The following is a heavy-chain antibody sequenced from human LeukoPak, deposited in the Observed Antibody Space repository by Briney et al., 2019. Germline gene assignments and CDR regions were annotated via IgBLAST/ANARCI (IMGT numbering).Heavy chain of an antibody. CDR2: IYYSGST. CDR1: GAPVSSGGYY. D-gene: IGHD3-10*01. V-gene: IGHV4-61*08. J-gene: IGHJ4*02. CDR3: ARRGVSGRSFDD. Sequence: SETLSLTCTVSGAPVSSGGYYWSWIRQPPGKGLEWIGYIYYSGSTNYNPSLKSRVTISVDTSNNQFSLKVSSVTAADTAVYYCARRGVSGRSFDDWGQGTLVTVPA.